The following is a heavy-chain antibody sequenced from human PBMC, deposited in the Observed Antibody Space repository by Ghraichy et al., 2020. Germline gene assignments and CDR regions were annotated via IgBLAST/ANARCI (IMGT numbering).Heavy chain of an antibody. V-gene: IGHV3-23*01. D-gene: IGHD2-15*01. CDR3: AKDLQEVAAPGGMDV. Sequence: GESLNISCAASGFTFSSYAMSWVRQAPGKGLEWVSAISGSGGSTYYAESVKGRFTISRDNSKNTLYLQMNSLRAEDTAVYYCAKDLQEVAAPGGMDVWGQGTTVTVSS. CDR1: GFTFSSYA. J-gene: IGHJ6*02. CDR2: ISGSGGST.